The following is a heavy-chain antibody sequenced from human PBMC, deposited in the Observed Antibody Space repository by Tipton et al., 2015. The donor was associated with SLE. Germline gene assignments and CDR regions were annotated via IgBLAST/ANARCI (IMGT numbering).Heavy chain of an antibody. V-gene: IGHV3-23*01. D-gene: IGHD6-19*01. CDR3: AREESVAPDAFDI. J-gene: IGHJ3*02. Sequence: SLRLSCAASGFTFSSYAMSWVRQAPGKGLEWVSAISGSGGSTYYADSVKGRFTISRDNSKNTLYLQMNSLRAEDTAVYYCAREESVAPDAFDIWGQGTMVTVSS. CDR2: ISGSGGST. CDR1: GFTFSSYA.